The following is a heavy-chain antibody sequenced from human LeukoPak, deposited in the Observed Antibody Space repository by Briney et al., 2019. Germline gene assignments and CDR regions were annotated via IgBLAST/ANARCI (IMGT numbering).Heavy chain of an antibody. J-gene: IGHJ4*02. Sequence: SETLSLTCTVSGGSISSSSYYWGWIRQPPGKGLEWIGSIYYSGSTYYNPSLKSRVTTSVDTSKNQFSLKLSSVTAADPAVYYCARQAVAGSHLDYWGQGTLVTVSS. CDR3: ARQAVAGSHLDY. CDR2: IYYSGST. V-gene: IGHV4-39*01. CDR1: GGSISSSSYY. D-gene: IGHD6-19*01.